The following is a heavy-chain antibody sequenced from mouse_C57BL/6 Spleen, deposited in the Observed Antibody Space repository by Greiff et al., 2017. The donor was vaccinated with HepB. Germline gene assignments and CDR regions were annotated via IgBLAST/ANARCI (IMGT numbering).Heavy chain of an antibody. D-gene: IGHD3-1*01. CDR1: GYAFSSSW. V-gene: IGHV1-82*01. CDR2: IYPGDGDT. Sequence: VHLVESGPELVKPGASVKISCKASGYAFSSSWMNWVKQRPGKGLEWIGRIYPGDGDTNYNGKFKGKATLTADKSSSTAYMQLSSLTSEDSAVYFCARSGGSTGYWYFDVWGTGTTVTVSS. CDR3: ARSGGSTGYWYFDV. J-gene: IGHJ1*03.